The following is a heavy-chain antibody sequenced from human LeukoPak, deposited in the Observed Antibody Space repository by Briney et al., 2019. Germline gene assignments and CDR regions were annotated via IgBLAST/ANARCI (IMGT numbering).Heavy chain of an antibody. CDR1: GGSISSGGYY. J-gene: IGHJ5*02. D-gene: IGHD4-17*01. CDR2: IYYSGST. Sequence: SETLSLTCTVSGGSISSGGYYWSWIRQHPGKGLEWIGYIYYSGSTYYNPSLKSRVTISVDTSKSQFSLKLSSVTAADTAVYYCARAETVTFWFDPWGQGTLVTVSS. V-gene: IGHV4-31*03. CDR3: ARAETVTFWFDP.